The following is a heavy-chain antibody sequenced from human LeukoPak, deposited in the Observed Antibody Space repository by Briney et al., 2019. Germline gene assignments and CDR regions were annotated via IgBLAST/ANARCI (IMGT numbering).Heavy chain of an antibody. Sequence: ASVTVSCKASGYTFTGYYMHWVRQAPGQGLDWMGWINPNSGGTNYAQKFQGRVTMTRDTSISTAYMELSRLRSDDTAVYYCARDEAVAGLTHDFDYWGQGTLVTVSS. CDR1: GYTFTGYY. CDR2: INPNSGGT. CDR3: ARDEAVAGLTHDFDY. D-gene: IGHD6-19*01. V-gene: IGHV1-2*02. J-gene: IGHJ4*02.